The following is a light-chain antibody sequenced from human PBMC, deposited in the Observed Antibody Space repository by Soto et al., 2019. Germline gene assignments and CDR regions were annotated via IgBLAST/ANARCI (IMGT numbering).Light chain of an antibody. V-gene: IGKV3-15*01. CDR1: QSVTNSY. Sequence: PSHAPLSLSPVSRAPLSCSSSQSVTNSYLAWYQQKPGQANRIIIFGAYTRAAGIKARFSGSGSGTEFTLTIRSLQSEDFAVYYCKKYSNWPLNCGGGTTGDIK. CDR2: GAY. CDR3: KKYSNWPLN. J-gene: IGKJ4*01.